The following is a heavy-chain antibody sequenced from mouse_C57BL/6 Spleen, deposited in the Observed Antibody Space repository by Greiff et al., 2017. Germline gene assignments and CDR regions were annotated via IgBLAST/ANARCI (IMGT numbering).Heavy chain of an antibody. CDR3: ARPDDGYYGYCDY. J-gene: IGHJ2*01. D-gene: IGHD2-3*01. CDR1: GYTFTDYY. CDR2: IFPGSGST. V-gene: IGHV1-75*01. Sequence: SGPELVKPGASVKISCKASGYTFTDYYINWVKQRPGQGLEWIGWIFPGSGSTYYNEKFKGKATLTVDKSSSTAYMLLSSLTSEDSAVYGCARPDDGYYGYCDYWGQGTTLTVSA.